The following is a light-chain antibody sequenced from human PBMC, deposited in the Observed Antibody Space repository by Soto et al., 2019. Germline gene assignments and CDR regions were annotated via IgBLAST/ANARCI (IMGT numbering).Light chain of an antibody. CDR1: TSDIGTNA. CDR2: TNN. Sequence: QSVLTQPPSASGTPGQIVTVSCSGSTSDIGTNAVNWFQHPPGTAPRLLIYTNNQRPSGVPDRFSGSKSGTSASLAISGLQSEDEATYYCATWHDSFYVFGTGTKGTVL. CDR3: ATWHDSFYV. V-gene: IGLV1-44*01. J-gene: IGLJ1*01.